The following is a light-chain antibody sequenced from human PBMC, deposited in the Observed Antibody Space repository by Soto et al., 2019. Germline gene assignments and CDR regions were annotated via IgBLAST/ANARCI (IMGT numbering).Light chain of an antibody. CDR2: EVS. Sequence: QSALAQPASVSLSPGQSITISCTGTSSDVGNYKYVSWYQQHPGKAPKLMIYEVSNRPSGVSNRFSGSKSGNTASLTTSGLQAEDETDYYCFSYTSSGTYVFGPGTKVTVL. CDR3: FSYTSSGTYV. CDR1: SSDVGNYKY. V-gene: IGLV2-14*01. J-gene: IGLJ1*01.